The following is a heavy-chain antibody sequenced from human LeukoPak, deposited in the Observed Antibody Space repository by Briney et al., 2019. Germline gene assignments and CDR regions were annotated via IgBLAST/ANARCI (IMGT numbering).Heavy chain of an antibody. CDR1: GFTFSSYA. J-gene: IGHJ5*02. D-gene: IGHD3-9*01. CDR3: AKGVLRYFDWFSGFDP. CDR2: ISGSGGST. V-gene: IGHV3-23*01. Sequence: PGGSLRLSCAASGFTFSSYAMSWVRQAPGKGLEWVSAISGSGGSTYYAGSVKGRFTISRDNSKNTLYLQMNSLRAEDTAVYYCAKGVLRYFDWFSGFDPWGQGTLVTVSS.